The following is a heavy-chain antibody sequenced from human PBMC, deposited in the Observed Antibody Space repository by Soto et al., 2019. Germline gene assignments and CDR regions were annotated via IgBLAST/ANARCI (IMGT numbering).Heavy chain of an antibody. Sequence: GESLKISCKGSGYSFTSYWIGWGRQMPGKGLEWMGIIYPGDSDTRYSPSFQGQVTITADKSTSTAYLQWSSLKASDTAMYYCARSRVAAASFDYWGQGTLVTVSS. V-gene: IGHV5-51*01. D-gene: IGHD6-13*01. CDR3: ARSRVAAASFDY. CDR2: IYPGDSDT. J-gene: IGHJ4*02. CDR1: GYSFTSYW.